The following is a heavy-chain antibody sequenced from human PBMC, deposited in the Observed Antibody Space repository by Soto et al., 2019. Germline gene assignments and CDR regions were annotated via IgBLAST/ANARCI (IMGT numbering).Heavy chain of an antibody. Sequence: ASVKVSYKASGGTFSSYAISWVRQAPGQGLEWMGGIIPILGIANYAQKFQGRVTITADKSTSTAYMELSSLRSEDTAVYYCARDLVRSVDYDFWSGPFDYWGQGTLVTVSS. D-gene: IGHD3-3*01. J-gene: IGHJ4*02. CDR2: IIPILGIA. V-gene: IGHV1-69*10. CDR1: GGTFSSYA. CDR3: ARDLVRSVDYDFWSGPFDY.